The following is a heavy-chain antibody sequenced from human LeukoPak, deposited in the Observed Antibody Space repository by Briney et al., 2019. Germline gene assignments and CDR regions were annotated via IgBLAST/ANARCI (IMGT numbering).Heavy chain of an antibody. V-gene: IGHV3-7*01. CDR2: INHDGSEK. J-gene: IGHJ4*02. D-gene: IGHD3-10*01. Sequence: GGSLRLSCVASGFTFSNSWMNWFRQAPGRLEWVANINHDGSEKNYVDSVEGRFTITRDNTKKSLYPQMNSLGAEDTAVYYCARGTALPGVDYWGQGTLVIVSS. CDR3: ARGTALPGVDY. CDR1: GFTFSNSW.